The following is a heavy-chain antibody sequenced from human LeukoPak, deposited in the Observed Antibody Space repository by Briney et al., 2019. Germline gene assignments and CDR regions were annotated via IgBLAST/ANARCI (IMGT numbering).Heavy chain of an antibody. CDR1: GDSISNGGYY. V-gene: IGHV4-31*03. CDR3: TRRPEDVSSGYHNYFDP. D-gene: IGHD3-22*01. Sequence: SQTLSLTCTVSGDSISNGGYYWSWIRQHPGKGLEWIGHIYYTGTAYYNPSLKSRVSISVDTSKNQFSLKMYSVTAADTAVYCCTRRPEDVSSGYHNYFDPWGQGTLVTVSS. CDR2: IYYTGTA. J-gene: IGHJ5*02.